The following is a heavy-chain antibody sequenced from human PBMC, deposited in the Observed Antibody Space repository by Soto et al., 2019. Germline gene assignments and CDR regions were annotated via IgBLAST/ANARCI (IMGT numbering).Heavy chain of an antibody. V-gene: IGHV3-30-3*01. Sequence: QVQLVESGGGVVQPGRSLRLSCAASGFTFSSYAMHWVRQAPGKGLEWVAVISYDGSNKYYADSVKGRFTIPRDNSKNTLYLQMNSLRAEDTAVYYCARDKAPWQQLVLDYWGQGTLVTVSS. CDR3: ARDKAPWQQLVLDY. J-gene: IGHJ4*02. CDR1: GFTFSSYA. D-gene: IGHD6-13*01. CDR2: ISYDGSNK.